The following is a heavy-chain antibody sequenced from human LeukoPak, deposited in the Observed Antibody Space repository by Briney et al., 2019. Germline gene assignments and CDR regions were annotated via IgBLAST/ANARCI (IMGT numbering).Heavy chain of an antibody. D-gene: IGHD2-15*01. CDR1: GGSISTYY. CDR3: ARVVVAGDYYMDV. Sequence: TSETLSLTCTVSGGSISTYYWSWIRQPPGKGLEWIGYIYYSGSTNYNPSLKSRVSISLDTSKNQSSLRLSSVTAADTAVYYCARVVVAGDYYMDVWGKGTTVTISS. V-gene: IGHV4-59*01. CDR2: IYYSGST. J-gene: IGHJ6*03.